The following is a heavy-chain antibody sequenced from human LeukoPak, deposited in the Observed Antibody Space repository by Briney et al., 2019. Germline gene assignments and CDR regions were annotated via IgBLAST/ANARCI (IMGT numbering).Heavy chain of an antibody. D-gene: IGHD5/OR15-5a*01. CDR1: GGSISSYL. J-gene: IGHJ4*02. CDR2: IHTSGTT. CDR3: ATEQVSASAWGFDY. Sequence: SETLSLTCTVSGGSISSYLWSWIRHSAGKRLEWLGRIHTSGTTTYSPSLQSRLTMSVDTSKSQVSLRLTSVTAADTAVYYCATEQVSASAWGFDYWGQGSLVTVSS. V-gene: IGHV4-4*07.